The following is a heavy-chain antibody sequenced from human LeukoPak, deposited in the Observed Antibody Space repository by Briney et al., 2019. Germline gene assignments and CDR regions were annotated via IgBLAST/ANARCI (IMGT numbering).Heavy chain of an antibody. D-gene: IGHD2-2*01. Sequence: SETLSLTWAVSGXSISSSNWWSWVRRPPGKGLVWIGEIYHSGSTNYNPSLKSRVTISVDKSKNQFSLKLSSVTAADTAVYYCAAGLYCSSTSCPIPYYYYYYGMDVWGQGTTVTVSS. J-gene: IGHJ6*02. CDR3: AAGLYCSSTSCPIPYYYYYYGMDV. CDR1: GXSISSSNW. CDR2: IYHSGST. V-gene: IGHV4-4*02.